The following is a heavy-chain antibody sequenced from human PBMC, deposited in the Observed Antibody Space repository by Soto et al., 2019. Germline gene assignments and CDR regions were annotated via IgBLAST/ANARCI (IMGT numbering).Heavy chain of an antibody. CDR3: ARAFTYYYGSGSYYNGLNGYYYGMDV. V-gene: IGHV4-4*02. Sequence: PSETLSLTCAVSGGSISSSNWWSWVCQPPGKGLEWIGEIYHSGSTNYNPSLKSRVTISVDKSKNQFSLKLSSVTAADTAVYYCARAFTYYYGSGSYYNGLNGYYYGMDVWGQGTTVTVSS. CDR2: IYHSGST. CDR1: GGSISSSNW. D-gene: IGHD3-10*01. J-gene: IGHJ6*02.